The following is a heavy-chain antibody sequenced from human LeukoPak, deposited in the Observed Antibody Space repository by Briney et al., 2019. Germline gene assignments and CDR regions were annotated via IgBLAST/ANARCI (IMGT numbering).Heavy chain of an antibody. CDR1: GFTFSSYG. CDR2: ISGSGGST. CDR3: ARIHGYSTGWYYFDY. D-gene: IGHD6-19*01. V-gene: IGHV3-23*01. Sequence: GGSLRLSCAASGFTFSSYGMSWVRQAPGKGLEWVSAISGSGGSTYYADSAKGRFTISRDNSKNTLYLQMNSLRAEDTAVYYCARIHGYSTGWYYFDYWGQGTLVTVSS. J-gene: IGHJ4*02.